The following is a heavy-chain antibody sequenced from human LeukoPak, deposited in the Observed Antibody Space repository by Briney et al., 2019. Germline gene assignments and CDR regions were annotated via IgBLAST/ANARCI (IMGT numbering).Heavy chain of an antibody. CDR3: ARVRGGYCGNSAWYFDY. D-gene: IGHD4-23*01. CDR1: GLTFGGYA. J-gene: IGHJ4*02. V-gene: IGHV3-49*04. Sequence: PGGSLRLSCTASGLTFGGYAMRWVRQAPGKGLEWVSFIRSKAYGGTTEYAASVKGRFTISRDDSKSIVYLQMNSLKTEDTAVYYCARVRGGYCGNSAWYFDYWAQGTLVTVSS. CDR2: IRSKAYGGTT.